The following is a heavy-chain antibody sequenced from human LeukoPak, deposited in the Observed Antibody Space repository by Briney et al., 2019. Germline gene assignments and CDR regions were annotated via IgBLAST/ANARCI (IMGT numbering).Heavy chain of an antibody. J-gene: IGHJ4*02. V-gene: IGHV3-30*02. CDR1: GFTFSSYG. CDR2: IRYDGSNK. Sequence: PGGSLRLSCAASGFTFSSYGMHWVRQAPGKGLEWVAFIRYDGSNKYYADSVKGRFTISRDNSKNTLYLQMNSLRAEDTAVYYCAKGESGYSYGSFDYWGQGTLVTVSS. D-gene: IGHD5-18*01. CDR3: AKGESGYSYGSFDY.